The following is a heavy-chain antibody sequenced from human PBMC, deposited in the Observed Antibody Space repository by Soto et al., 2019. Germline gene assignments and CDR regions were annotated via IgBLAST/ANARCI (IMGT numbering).Heavy chain of an antibody. Sequence: GGSLRLSCAASGFTFSSYGMHWVRQAPGKGLEWVAVISYDGSNKYYADSVKGRFTISRDNSKNTLYLQMNSLRAEDTAVYYCASEKYYYDSSGYYPDAFDIWGQGTRVTVSS. CDR3: ASEKYYYDSSGYYPDAFDI. V-gene: IGHV3-30*03. CDR1: GFTFSSYG. D-gene: IGHD3-22*01. CDR2: ISYDGSNK. J-gene: IGHJ3*02.